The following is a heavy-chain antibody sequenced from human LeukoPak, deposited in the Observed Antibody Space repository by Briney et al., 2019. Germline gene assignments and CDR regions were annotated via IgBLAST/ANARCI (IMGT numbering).Heavy chain of an antibody. D-gene: IGHD1-26*01. V-gene: IGHV3-30*03. Sequence: GGSLRLSCAASGFTFSSYGMHWVRQAPRRELEWVAGISYDGSNKKYADSVKGRFTISGDNSKNTLYLQMNLLRAEDTAVYFXXXXXXRVVGATTHWIDPWGQGTLVTVSS. CDR3: XXXXXRVVGATTHWIDP. J-gene: IGHJ5*02. CDR1: GFTFSSYG. CDR2: ISYDGSNK.